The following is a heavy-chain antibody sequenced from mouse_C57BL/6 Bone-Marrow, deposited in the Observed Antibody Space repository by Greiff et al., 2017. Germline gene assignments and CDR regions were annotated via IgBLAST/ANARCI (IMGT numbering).Heavy chain of an antibody. Sequence: VQLQQSDAELVKPGASVKISCKVSGYTFTDHTLHWMKQRPEPGLEWIGYIYPRDGSTKYNEKFKGKATLTADKSSSTAYMQLSSLTSEDSAVYFCARRGYYYGSGAMDYWGQGTSVTVSS. D-gene: IGHD1-1*01. J-gene: IGHJ4*01. CDR1: GYTFTDHT. CDR3: ARRGYYYGSGAMDY. CDR2: IYPRDGST. V-gene: IGHV1-78*01.